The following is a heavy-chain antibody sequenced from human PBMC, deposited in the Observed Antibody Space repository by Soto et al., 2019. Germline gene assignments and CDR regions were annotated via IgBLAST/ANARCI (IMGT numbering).Heavy chain of an antibody. CDR1: GGSISSVCYY. D-gene: IGHD3-16*01. V-gene: IGHV4-31*03. CDR3: ARGVLH. CDR2: IYYSVST. Sequence: QVQLQESGPGLVKPSQTLSLTCTVSGGSISSVCYYCSWIRQHPVNVLEWIVFIYYSVSTYYTPSLKSRVTISVDTSKNPFALKLSSVTAADPAVYYCARGVLHWGQGTLVTVSS. J-gene: IGHJ4*02.